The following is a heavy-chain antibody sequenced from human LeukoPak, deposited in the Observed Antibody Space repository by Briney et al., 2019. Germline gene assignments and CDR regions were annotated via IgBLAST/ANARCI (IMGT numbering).Heavy chain of an antibody. CDR1: GASISSYY. Sequence: HPETLCLTCTVSGASISSYYWSWICQPPGKGLEWIGYIYYTGSTNYNPSLKSRVTISVDTSKNQFSLKLNSVTAADTAVYYCARDREGGDFWGQGSLASVSS. D-gene: IGHD1-26*01. J-gene: IGHJ4*02. CDR2: IYYTGST. V-gene: IGHV4-59*01. CDR3: ARDREGGDF.